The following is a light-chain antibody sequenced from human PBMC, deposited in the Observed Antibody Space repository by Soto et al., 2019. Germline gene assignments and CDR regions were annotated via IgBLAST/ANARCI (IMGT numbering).Light chain of an antibody. CDR3: SSYSSSTVRYV. J-gene: IGLJ1*01. Sequence: QSVLTQPASVSGSPGQSITMSCTGTSSDVGSYDFVSWYQQHPGKAPKLLIYEVSNRPSGVSARFSGSKSDNTASLTISGLQAEDEADYFCSSYSSSTVRYVFGSGTKLTVL. CDR2: EVS. V-gene: IGLV2-14*01. CDR1: SSDVGSYDF.